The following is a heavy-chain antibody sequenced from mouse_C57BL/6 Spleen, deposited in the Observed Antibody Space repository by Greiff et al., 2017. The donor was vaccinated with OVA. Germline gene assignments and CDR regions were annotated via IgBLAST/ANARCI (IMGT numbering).Heavy chain of an antibody. D-gene: IGHD2-2*01. Sequence: EVKLMESGPGLVKPSQSLSLTCSVTGYSITSGYYWNWIRQFPGNKLEWMGYISYDGSNNYNPSLKNRISITRDTSKNQFFLKLNSVTTEDTATYYCASLIYYGYDENWGQGTTLTVSS. J-gene: IGHJ2*01. CDR3: ASLIYYGYDEN. CDR1: GYSITSGYY. CDR2: ISYDGSN. V-gene: IGHV3-6*01.